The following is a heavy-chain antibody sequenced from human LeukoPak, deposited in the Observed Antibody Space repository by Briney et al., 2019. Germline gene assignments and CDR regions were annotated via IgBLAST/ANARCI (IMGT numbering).Heavy chain of an antibody. CDR3: ARVLRESGAFDI. D-gene: IGHD3-10*01. Sequence: GGSLRLSCAASRFTVSTNYMSWVRQAPGKGLEWVSEIYSGGNTYYAASVKGRFSISRDTSKSTVYLQMNNLRAEDTAVYYCARVLRESGAFDIWGQGTMVTVSS. CDR2: IYSGGNT. V-gene: IGHV3-53*01. J-gene: IGHJ3*02. CDR1: RFTVSTNY.